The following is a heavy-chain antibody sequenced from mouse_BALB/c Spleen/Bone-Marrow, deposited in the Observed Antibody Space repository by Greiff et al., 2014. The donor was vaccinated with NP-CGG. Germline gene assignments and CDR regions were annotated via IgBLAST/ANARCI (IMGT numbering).Heavy chain of an antibody. CDR3: ARKYGDY. CDR1: GYPFSSYW. CDR2: IYPGDGET. Sequence: LVESGAELVRPGSSVKISCKASGYPFSSYWMNWVKQRPGQGLEWIGQIYPGDGETNYNGKFKGNATLTADKSSSTAYMQLISLTSEDSAVYFCARKYGDYWAQGTTLTVSS. J-gene: IGHJ2*01. D-gene: IGHD2-10*02. V-gene: IGHV1-80*01.